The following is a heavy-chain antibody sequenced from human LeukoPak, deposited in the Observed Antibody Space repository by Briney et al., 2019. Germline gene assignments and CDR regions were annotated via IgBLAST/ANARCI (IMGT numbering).Heavy chain of an antibody. V-gene: IGHV1-69*04. CDR2: IIPILGIA. D-gene: IGHD6-13*01. CDR1: GGTFSSYA. CDR3: AREGSSWYYFNY. Sequence: ASVTVSCTASGGTFSSYAISWVRQAPGQGLEWMGRIIPILGIANYAQKFQGRVTITADKSTSTAYMELSSLRSEDTAVYYCAREGSSWYYFNYWGQGTLVTVSS. J-gene: IGHJ4*02.